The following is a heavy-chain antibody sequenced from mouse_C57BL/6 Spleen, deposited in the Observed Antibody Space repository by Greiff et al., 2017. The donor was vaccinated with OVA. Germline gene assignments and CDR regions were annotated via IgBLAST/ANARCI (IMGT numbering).Heavy chain of an antibody. V-gene: IGHV1-64*01. Sequence: QVQLQQSGAELVKPGASVKFSCKASGYTFTSYWMHWVKQRPGQGLEWIGMIHPDSGSTNYNEKFKSKATLTVDKSSSTAYMQLSSLTSEDSAVYYCAREAKDYYYAMDYWGQGTSVTVSS. CDR2: IHPDSGST. CDR3: AREAKDYYYAMDY. CDR1: GYTFTSYW. J-gene: IGHJ4*01.